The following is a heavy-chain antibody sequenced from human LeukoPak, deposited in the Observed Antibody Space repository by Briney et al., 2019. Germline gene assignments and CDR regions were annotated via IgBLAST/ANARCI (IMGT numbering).Heavy chain of an antibody. CDR2: ISWNSGSI. V-gene: IGHV3-9*01. CDR3: AKSGGTQMDSDY. J-gene: IGHJ4*02. CDR1: GFTFDDYA. D-gene: IGHD1-14*01. Sequence: QTGRSLRLSCAASGFTFDDYAMHWVRQAPGKGLEWVSGISWNSGSIGYADSVKGRFTISRDNAKNSLYLQMNGLRAEDTAVYYCAKSGGTQMDSDYWGLGTLVTASS.